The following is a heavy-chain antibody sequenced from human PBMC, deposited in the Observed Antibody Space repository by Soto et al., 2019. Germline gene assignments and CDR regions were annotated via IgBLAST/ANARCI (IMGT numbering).Heavy chain of an antibody. V-gene: IGHV5-51*03. CDR3: ARSRVNGTYEAFDI. Sequence: EVYLAQSGAEVKKPGESLKISCKGSGYNFNRYWIGWVRQMPGKGLEWMGVIYPGDSDTRYSPSLQGQVTISADKSSSAAYLQWSSLQASDTATYYCARSRVNGTYEAFDIWGQGTMVTVSS. CDR1: GYNFNRYW. D-gene: IGHD2-8*01. J-gene: IGHJ3*02. CDR2: IYPGDSDT.